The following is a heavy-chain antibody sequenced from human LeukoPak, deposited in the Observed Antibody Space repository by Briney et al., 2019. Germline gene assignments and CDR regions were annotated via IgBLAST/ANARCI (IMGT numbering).Heavy chain of an antibody. CDR1: GFTFSSYG. V-gene: IGHV3-33*01. D-gene: IGHD3-16*01. Sequence: PGGSLRLSCAASGFTFSSYGMHWVRQAPGKGLEWVAVIWYDGSNKYYADSVKGRFTISRDNSKNTLYLQMNSLRAEDTAVYYCARDPDLWGSRRGWFDPWGQGTLVTVSS. J-gene: IGHJ5*02. CDR2: IWYDGSNK. CDR3: ARDPDLWGSRRGWFDP.